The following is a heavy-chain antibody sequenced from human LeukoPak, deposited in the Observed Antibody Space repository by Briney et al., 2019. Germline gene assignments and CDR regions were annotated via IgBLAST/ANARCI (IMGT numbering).Heavy chain of an antibody. CDR2: IYTSGST. V-gene: IGHV4-4*07. Sequence: PSETLSLTCTVSGGSISSYYWSWIRQPAGKGLEWIGRIYTSGSTNYNPSLKSRVTMSVDTSKNQFSLKLCSVTAADTAVYYCASGPYDILTGINWFDPWGQGTLVTVSS. CDR1: GGSISSYY. J-gene: IGHJ5*02. D-gene: IGHD3-9*01. CDR3: ASGPYDILTGINWFDP.